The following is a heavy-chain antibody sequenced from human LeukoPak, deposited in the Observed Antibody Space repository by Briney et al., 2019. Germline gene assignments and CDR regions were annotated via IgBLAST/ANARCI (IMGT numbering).Heavy chain of an antibody. J-gene: IGHJ4*02. V-gene: IGHV1-8*01. CDR2: MNPNSGNT. CDR3: ARTVDTAMANDY. CDR1: GYTFTSYD. D-gene: IGHD5-18*01. Sequence: ASVNVSCKASGYTFTSYDINWVRQATGQGLEWMGWMNPNSGNTGYAQKFQGRVTMTRNTSISTAYMELSSLRSEDTAVYYCARTVDTAMANDYWGQGTLVTVSS.